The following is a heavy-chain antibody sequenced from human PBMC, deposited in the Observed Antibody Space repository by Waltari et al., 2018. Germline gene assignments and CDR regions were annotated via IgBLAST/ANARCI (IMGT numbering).Heavy chain of an antibody. CDR2: MQHSGNT. D-gene: IGHD3-10*01. V-gene: IGHV4-30-4*08. CDR1: GDSMSSGDSY. J-gene: IGHJ4*02. Sequence: QVQLQESGPGLVKPSHTLSLTCTVSGDSMSSGDSYWTWPRQPPGEGLEWIAYMQHSGNTYDNPSLKSRLSISLDTSKNQLSLRLNSVTAADTAVYYCARFHYDTGKYSYFDYWGRGILITVSS. CDR3: ARFHYDTGKYSYFDY.